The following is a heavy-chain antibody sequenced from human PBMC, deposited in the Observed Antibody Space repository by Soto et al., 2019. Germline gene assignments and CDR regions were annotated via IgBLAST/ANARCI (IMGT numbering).Heavy chain of an antibody. CDR2: INPNSGGT. CDR3: ARDPSPTAMVRIPKYYFDY. CDR1: GYTFPVYY. V-gene: IGHV1-2*04. D-gene: IGHD5-18*01. Sequence: ASVTVSCKASGYTFPVYYMHWVRQNPGQGLEWMGWINPNSGGTNYAQKFQGWVTMTRDTSISTAYMELSRLRSDDTAVYYCARDPSPTAMVRIPKYYFDYWGQGTLVTVSS. J-gene: IGHJ4*02.